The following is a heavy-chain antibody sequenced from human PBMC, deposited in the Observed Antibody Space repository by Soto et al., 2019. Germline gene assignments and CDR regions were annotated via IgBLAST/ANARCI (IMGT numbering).Heavy chain of an antibody. CDR2: IRNKPKSDTT. Sequence: EVQLVESGGGLVHPGGSLRLSCAASGLTFSDHYMDWVRQAPGKGLEWVGRIRNKPKSDTTEYAASVKGRFSISRNDSTNSIYLQMNSLRTEDTALYYCARVMLKICNLDLWGRGSLVTVSS. V-gene: IGHV3-72*01. CDR1: GLTFSDHY. CDR3: ARVMLKICNLDL. D-gene: IGHD2-8*01. J-gene: IGHJ2*01.